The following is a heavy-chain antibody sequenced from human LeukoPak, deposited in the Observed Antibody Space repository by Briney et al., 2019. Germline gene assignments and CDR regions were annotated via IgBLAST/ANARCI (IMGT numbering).Heavy chain of an antibody. J-gene: IGHJ3*02. V-gene: IGHV3-74*01. D-gene: IGHD5-24*01. CDR2: INSDGSST. CDR1: GFTFSSYW. Sequence: GGSLRLSCAASGFTFSSYWMHWVRQAPGKGLVWVSRINSDGSSTSYADSVKGRFTISRDNAKNTLYLQVNSLRAEDTAVYYCARGSLRWPQFHGAFDIWGQGTMVTVSS. CDR3: ARGSLRWPQFHGAFDI.